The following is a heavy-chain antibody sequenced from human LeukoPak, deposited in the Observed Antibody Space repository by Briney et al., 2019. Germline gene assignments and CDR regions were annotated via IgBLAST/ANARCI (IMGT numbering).Heavy chain of an antibody. J-gene: IGHJ4*02. CDR3: ASSGSYRFDY. CDR2: ISTSGSAM. Sequence: GRSLRLSCAASGFTFSSYAMHWVRQAPGKGLEWVSHISTSGSAMYYADSVKGRFTISRDNAKDSLYLQMNSLRDEDTAVYYCASSGSYRFDYWGQGTLVTVSS. D-gene: IGHD1-26*01. CDR1: GFTFSSYA. V-gene: IGHV3-48*02.